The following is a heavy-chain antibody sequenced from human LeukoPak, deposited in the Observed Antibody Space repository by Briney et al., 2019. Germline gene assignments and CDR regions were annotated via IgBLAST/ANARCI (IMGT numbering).Heavy chain of an antibody. Sequence: GGSLRLSCAASGFTFGDYAMNWGRQAPGKGLEWVSGISWDSRTINYADSVRGRFTISRGNAKSSLYLQMNSLRPEDTALYYCAKASTSYGYKDDAFDIWGQGTMVT. J-gene: IGHJ3*02. CDR1: GFTFGDYA. D-gene: IGHD3-16*01. V-gene: IGHV3-9*01. CDR3: AKASTSYGYKDDAFDI. CDR2: ISWDSRTI.